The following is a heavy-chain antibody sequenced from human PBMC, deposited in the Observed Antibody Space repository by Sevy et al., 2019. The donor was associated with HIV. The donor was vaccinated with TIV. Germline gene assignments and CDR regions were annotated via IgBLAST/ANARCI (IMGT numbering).Heavy chain of an antibody. CDR3: GRAQGYCVVARCYGGSVHAFDI. CDR2: ISWNSGAT. V-gene: IGHV3-9*01. CDR1: GFTFSDYV. D-gene: IGHD2-15*01. Sequence: GGSLRRSCAASGFTFSDYVMHWVRQVPGKGLEWVSGISWNSGATGDADSVRGSFTISREKTKNSLYMQRNSLRVEETAFYSSGRAQGYCVVARCYGGSVHAFDIWGQATMVTVSS. J-gene: IGHJ3*02.